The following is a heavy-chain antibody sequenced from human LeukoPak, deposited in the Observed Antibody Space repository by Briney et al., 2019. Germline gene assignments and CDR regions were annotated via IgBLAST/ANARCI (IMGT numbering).Heavy chain of an antibody. CDR1: GFTFDDYG. D-gene: IGHD6-13*01. V-gene: IGHV3-20*04. Sequence: GGSLRLSCAASGFTFDDYGMSWVRQAPGKGLEWVSGINWNGGSTGYADSVKGRFTISRDNAKNSLYLQMNSLRAEDTALYYCARVVRGYSSSWYEGWGQGTLVTVSS. CDR3: ARVVRGYSSSWYEG. CDR2: INWNGGST. J-gene: IGHJ4*02.